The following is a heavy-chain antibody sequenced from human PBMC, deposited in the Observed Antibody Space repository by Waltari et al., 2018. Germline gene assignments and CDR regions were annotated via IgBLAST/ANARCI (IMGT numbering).Heavy chain of an antibody. J-gene: IGHJ4*02. Sequence: QVQLVQSGSELKKPGASVQVSCKASGYTFTSYAMHWVRQAHGHGLEWMGWINTNTGNPTYAQCVPGRFVFSLDTSVSTAYLQISSLKAEDTAVYYCARDGVGYDYIWGSYYLDYWGQGTLVTVSS. D-gene: IGHD3-16*01. CDR1: GYTFTSYA. CDR3: ARDGVGYDYIWGSYYLDY. V-gene: IGHV7-4-1*02. CDR2: INTNTGNP.